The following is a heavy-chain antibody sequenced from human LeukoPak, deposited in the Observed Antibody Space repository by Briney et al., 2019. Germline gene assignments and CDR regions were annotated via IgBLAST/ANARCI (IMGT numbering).Heavy chain of an antibody. D-gene: IGHD6-13*01. CDR2: IYTSGST. Sequence: SETLSLTCTVSGGSISSGSYYWSWIRQPAGKGLEWIGRIYTSGSTNYNPSLKSRVTISVDTSKNQFSLKLSSVTAADTAVYYCARERGGGYSSSWYMYYYYYYMGVWGKGTTVTISS. J-gene: IGHJ6*03. CDR1: GGSISSGSYY. CDR3: ARERGGGYSSSWYMYYYYYYMGV. V-gene: IGHV4-61*02.